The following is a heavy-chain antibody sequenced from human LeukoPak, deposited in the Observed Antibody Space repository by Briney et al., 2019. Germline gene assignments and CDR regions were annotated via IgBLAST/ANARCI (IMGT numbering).Heavy chain of an antibody. CDR3: AKGGAAMVTGDY. CDR2: ISGDGGST. V-gene: IGHV3-43*02. J-gene: IGHJ4*02. D-gene: IGHD5-18*01. CDR1: GFTFDEYA. Sequence: GGSLRLSCAASGFTFDEYATYWVRQAPGKGLEWVSLISGDGGSTYYADSVKGRFTISRDNSKNSLYLQMNSLRTEDTALYYCAKGGAAMVTGDYWGQGTLVTVSS.